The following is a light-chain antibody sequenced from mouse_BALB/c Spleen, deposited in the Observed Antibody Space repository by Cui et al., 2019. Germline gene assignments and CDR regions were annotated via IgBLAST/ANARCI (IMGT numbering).Light chain of an antibody. CDR1: TSVSY. J-gene: IGKJ1*01. Sequence: QILVTQSPAIMYASPGEQITMTCSASTSVSYMHWYQQKPGSSPKLLIYDTTTLAAGFPARFSGSGSGTSYSLIISSMEAEDAATYYCHQRSSYPWTFGGGTKLEIK. CDR3: HQRSSYPWT. CDR2: DTT. V-gene: IGKV4-69*01.